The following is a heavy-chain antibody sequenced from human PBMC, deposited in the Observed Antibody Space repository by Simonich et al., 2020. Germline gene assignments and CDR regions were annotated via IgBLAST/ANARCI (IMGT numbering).Heavy chain of an antibody. CDR3: ASSKLATIDY. CDR2: INPNSGGT. Sequence: QVQLVQSGAEVKKPGASVKVSCKASGYTFTGNYMHWVRQATGQGLEWMGWINPNSGGTKYAQKFQGRVTMTRDPSISTAYMELSRLRSDDTAVYYCASSKLATIDYWGQGTLVTVSS. V-gene: IGHV1-2*02. CDR1: GYTFTGNY. D-gene: IGHD5-12*01. J-gene: IGHJ4*02.